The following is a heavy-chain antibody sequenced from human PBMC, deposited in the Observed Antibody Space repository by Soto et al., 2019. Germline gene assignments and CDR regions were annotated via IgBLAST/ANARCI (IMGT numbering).Heavy chain of an antibody. Sequence: GGSLRLSCAASGFTFSSYSMNWVRQAPGKGLEWVSSISSSSSSYIYYADSVKGRFTISRDNAKNSLYLQMNSLRAEDTAVYYCARALTADSSSWYGYWGQGALVTVSS. D-gene: IGHD6-13*01. CDR3: ARALTADSSSWYGY. V-gene: IGHV3-21*01. CDR1: GFTFSSYS. J-gene: IGHJ4*02. CDR2: ISSSSSSYI.